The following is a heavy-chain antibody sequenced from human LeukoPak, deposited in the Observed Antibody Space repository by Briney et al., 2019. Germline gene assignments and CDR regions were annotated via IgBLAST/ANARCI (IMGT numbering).Heavy chain of an antibody. CDR3: AKTGSVGGYRSIDY. D-gene: IGHD5-12*01. Sequence: GGSLRLSCAASGFTFSKFAMSWVRQAPGKGLEWVALISARSVNTDYADSVKGRFTISRDNSTNTLFLQLNNLTAEDTAVYFCAKTGSVGGYRSIDYWGHGTMVTVSS. V-gene: IGHV3-23*01. CDR2: ISARSVNT. CDR1: GFTFSKFA. J-gene: IGHJ4*01.